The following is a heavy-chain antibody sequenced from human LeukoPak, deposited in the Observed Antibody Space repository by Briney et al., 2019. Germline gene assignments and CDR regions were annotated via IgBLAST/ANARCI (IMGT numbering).Heavy chain of an antibody. D-gene: IGHD2-2*01. J-gene: IGHJ4*02. Sequence: PSETLSLTCTVSGGSISSYYWSWIRQPPGKGLEWIGYIYYSGSTNYNPSLKSRVTISVDTSKNQFSLKLSSVTAADTDVYYCASGPYCSSTSCYGWYVDYWGQGTLVTVSS. CDR3: ASGPYCSSTSCYGWYVDY. CDR2: IYYSGST. V-gene: IGHV4-59*01. CDR1: GGSISSYY.